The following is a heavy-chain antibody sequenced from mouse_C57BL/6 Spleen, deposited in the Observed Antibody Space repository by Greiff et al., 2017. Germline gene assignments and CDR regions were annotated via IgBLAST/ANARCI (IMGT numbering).Heavy chain of an antibody. Sequence: QVQLQQSGAELAKPGASVKLSCKASGYTFTSYWMHWVKQRPGQGLEWIGYINPSSGYTKYNQKFKDKATLTADKSSSTAYMQLSSLTSEDSADYSCEKFSEYYGSSYLDFDVWGTGTTVTVAA. D-gene: IGHD1-1*01. CDR1: GYTFTSYW. CDR2: INPSSGYT. CDR3: EKFSEYYGSSYLDFDV. V-gene: IGHV1-7*01. J-gene: IGHJ1*03.